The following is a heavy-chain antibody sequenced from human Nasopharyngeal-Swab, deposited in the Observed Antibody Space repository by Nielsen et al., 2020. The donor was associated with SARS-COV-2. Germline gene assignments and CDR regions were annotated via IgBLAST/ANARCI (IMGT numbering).Heavy chain of an antibody. D-gene: IGHD1-26*01. CDR2: MSSDGSYR. J-gene: IGHJ4*02. CDR3: ARPSSGSYSNYFDY. V-gene: IGHV3-30*03. CDR1: GFTFSSYI. Sequence: GGSLRLSCAASGFTFSSYIMNWVRQAPGKGLDWVAVMSSDGSYRHYADSVKGRFTISRDNSKNTLYLQMNSLRAEDTAVYYCARPSSGSYSNYFDYWGQGTLVTVSS.